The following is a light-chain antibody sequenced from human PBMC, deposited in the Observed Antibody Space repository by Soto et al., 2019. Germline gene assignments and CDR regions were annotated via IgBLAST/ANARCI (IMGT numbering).Light chain of an antibody. V-gene: IGLV1-47*01. CDR2: TNN. CDR3: ATWDDILSGVV. Sequence: QSVLTQPPSASGTPGQRVAISCSGSSSNIGSNFVHWYQQLPGAAPKLLIYTNNRRPSGVPDRFSGSKSGPSASLAISGLRSEDEADYYCATWDDILSGVVFGGGTKLTVL. J-gene: IGLJ2*01. CDR1: SSNIGSNF.